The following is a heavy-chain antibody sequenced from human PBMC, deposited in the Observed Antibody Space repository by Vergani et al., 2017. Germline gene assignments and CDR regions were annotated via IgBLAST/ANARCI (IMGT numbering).Heavy chain of an antibody. D-gene: IGHD1-1*01. V-gene: IGHV5-51*04. J-gene: IGHJ4*02. CDR1: EYSFGNYW. CDR2: IYPADSDT. CDR3: ARHTTYTDS. Sequence: EVELVQSGPEMRKPGESLKISCKGSEYSFGNYWIGWVRQMPGKGLEWMGIIYPADSDTRYSPSFEGQVTISADKPSSTAFLQWDSLKASDTALYYCARHTTYTDSGGQGTLVTVSS.